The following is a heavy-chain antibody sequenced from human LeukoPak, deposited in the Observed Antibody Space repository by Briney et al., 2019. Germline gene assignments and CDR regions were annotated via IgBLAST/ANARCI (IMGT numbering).Heavy chain of an antibody. CDR2: IHHSVSP. J-gene: IGHJ4*02. CDR1: GGSISNYY. V-gene: IGHV4-59*01. Sequence: SETLSLTCTVSGGSISNYYWSWIRQPPGKRLEWIGYIHHSVSPTYNPSLRSRVIISVDTSKNQFSLKVSSVTAADTAVYYCARDILMVGATHYFDYWGQGALVTVSS. CDR3: ARDILMVGATHYFDY. D-gene: IGHD1-26*01.